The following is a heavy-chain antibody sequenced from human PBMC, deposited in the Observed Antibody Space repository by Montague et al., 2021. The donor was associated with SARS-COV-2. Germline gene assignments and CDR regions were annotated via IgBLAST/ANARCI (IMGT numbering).Heavy chain of an antibody. D-gene: IGHD3-22*01. CDR2: INHRGST. CDR1: GFTFSSYA. V-gene: IGHV4-34*01. J-gene: IGHJ4*02. CDR3: ARGRQHINMVVVVVTGGEYYFDF. Sequence: LRLSCAASGFTFSSYAMHWVRQPPGKGLEWIGEINHRGSTYYNXSLKSRVTISVDTSKNQFSLKMTSVTAADTAVYYCARGRQHINMVVVVVTGGEYYFDFWGQGTLVAVSS.